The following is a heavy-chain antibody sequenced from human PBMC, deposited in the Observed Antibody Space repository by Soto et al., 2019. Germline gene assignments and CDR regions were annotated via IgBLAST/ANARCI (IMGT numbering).Heavy chain of an antibody. Sequence: QVQLQQWGAGLLKPSETLSLTCAVSGGSFSGYYWSWIRQPPGKGLEWIGEINHSGSTDYNPSLESRVTISVDTSKKQISLKVSSVTAADTAVYYCAGETSDYDILTAPTTFDIWGQGTMVTVSS. CDR1: GGSFSGYY. CDR2: INHSGST. V-gene: IGHV4-34*02. D-gene: IGHD3-9*01. CDR3: AGETSDYDILTAPTTFDI. J-gene: IGHJ3*02.